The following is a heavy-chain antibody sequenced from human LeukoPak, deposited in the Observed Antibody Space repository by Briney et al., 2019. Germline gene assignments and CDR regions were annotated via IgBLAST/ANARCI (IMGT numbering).Heavy chain of an antibody. CDR3: AKLLSEKGPPYGLDV. J-gene: IGHJ6*02. CDR1: GFTFSSYA. D-gene: IGHD1-26*01. V-gene: IGHV3-23*01. CDR2: ISGTAGDT. Sequence: GGSLRLSCAASGFTFSSYAINWVRQAPGKGLEWVSGISGTAGDTYYSDSVKGRFTISRDNSKNTLYLQMNSLRAEDTAVYYFAKLLSEKGPPYGLDVWGQGTTVAVSS.